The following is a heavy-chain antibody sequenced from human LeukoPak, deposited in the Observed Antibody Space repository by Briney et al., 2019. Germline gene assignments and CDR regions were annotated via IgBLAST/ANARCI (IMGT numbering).Heavy chain of an antibody. D-gene: IGHD2-2*01. J-gene: IGHJ6*02. CDR2: IIPIFGTA. CDR1: GGTFSSYA. CDR3: ARFPLDIVVVPAAPYGMDV. Sequence: SVKVSCKASGGTFSSYAISWVRQAPGQGLEWMGGIIPIFGTANYAQKFQGRVTITADESTSTAYMELSSLRSEDTAMYYCARFPLDIVVVPAAPYGMDVWGQGTTVTVSS. V-gene: IGHV1-69*13.